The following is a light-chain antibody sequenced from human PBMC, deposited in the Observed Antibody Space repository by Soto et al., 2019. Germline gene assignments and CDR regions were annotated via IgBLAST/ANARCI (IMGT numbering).Light chain of an antibody. Sequence: EIVLTQSPATLSLFPGERATLSCRASQSVSNYLAWYQQKPGQAPRLLIYDASNRATDIPARFSGSGSGTDFTLTISSLEPEDFAVYYCQQRSNWPWTFGQGTKVEIK. V-gene: IGKV3-11*01. CDR1: QSVSNY. J-gene: IGKJ1*01. CDR3: QQRSNWPWT. CDR2: DAS.